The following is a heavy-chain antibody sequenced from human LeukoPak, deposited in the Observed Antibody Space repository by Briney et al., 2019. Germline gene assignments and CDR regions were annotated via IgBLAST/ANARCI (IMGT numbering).Heavy chain of an antibody. CDR2: IIPIFGIA. D-gene: IGHD2-2*01. Sequence: GASVTVSCKASGGTFSSYAISWVRQAPGQGLEWMGRIIPIFGIANYAQKFQGRVTITADKSTSTAYMELSSLRSEDTAVYYCARGGNCSSTSCRTCYYHGMDVWGQGTTVTVSS. CDR3: ARGGNCSSTSCRTCYYHGMDV. CDR1: GGTFSSYA. J-gene: IGHJ6*02. V-gene: IGHV1-69*04.